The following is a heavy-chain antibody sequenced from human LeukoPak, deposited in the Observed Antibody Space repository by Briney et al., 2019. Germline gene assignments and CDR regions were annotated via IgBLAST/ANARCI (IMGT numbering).Heavy chain of an antibody. CDR1: GYTFTSYG. Sequence: ASVKVSCKASGYTFTSYGISWVRQAPGQGLEWMGWISAYNGNTNYAQKLQGRVTMTTDTSTSTAYMELRSLRSDDTAVYYCAAGPKPGIAVAGHYYYGMDVWGQGTTVTVSS. J-gene: IGHJ6*02. V-gene: IGHV1-18*01. D-gene: IGHD6-19*01. CDR2: ISAYNGNT. CDR3: AAGPKPGIAVAGHYYYGMDV.